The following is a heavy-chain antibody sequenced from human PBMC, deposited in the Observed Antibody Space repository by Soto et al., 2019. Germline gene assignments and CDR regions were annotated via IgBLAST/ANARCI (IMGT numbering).Heavy chain of an antibody. Sequence: GGSLRLSCAASGFTFSSYAMSWVRQAPGKGLEWVSAISGSGGSTYYADSVKGRLTISRDNSKNTLYLQMNSLRAEDTAVYYCALSSGGSSYFDYWGQGTLVTVSS. D-gene: IGHD2-15*01. V-gene: IGHV3-23*01. CDR3: ALSSGGSSYFDY. CDR2: ISGSGGST. CDR1: GFTFSSYA. J-gene: IGHJ4*02.